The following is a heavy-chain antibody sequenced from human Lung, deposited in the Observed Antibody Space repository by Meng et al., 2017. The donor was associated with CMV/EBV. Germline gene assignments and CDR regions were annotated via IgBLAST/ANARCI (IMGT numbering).Heavy chain of an antibody. CDR1: GYTFPQFG. V-gene: IGHV1-18*01. CDR2: IRHYNGNT. Sequence: ASVKVSXKASGYTFPQFGISWLRQAPGRGLEWMGWIRHYNGNTDYAQKFQGRITMTTDTSTRTIYMELRGLRSDDTAVYYCARWYGSGSYYSDYWGQGTRVTVSS. D-gene: IGHD3-10*01. J-gene: IGHJ4*02. CDR3: ARWYGSGSYYSDY.